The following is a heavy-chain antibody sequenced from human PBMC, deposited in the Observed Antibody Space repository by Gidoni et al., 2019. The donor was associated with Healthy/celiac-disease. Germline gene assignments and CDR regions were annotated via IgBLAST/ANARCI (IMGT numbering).Heavy chain of an antibody. V-gene: IGHV4-31*03. D-gene: IGHD4-17*01. CDR3: ARDYTGYGDVGAFDI. J-gene: IGHJ3*02. CDR1: GGSISRGGYD. CDR2: IYYIGST. Sequence: QVQLQESGPGLVKPSQTLSLTCTVSGGSISRGGYDWSWIRQHPGKGLEWFGYIYYIGSTYYNPSLKSRVTISVDTSKNQFSLKLSSVTAADTAVYYCARDYTGYGDVGAFDIWGQGTMVTVSS.